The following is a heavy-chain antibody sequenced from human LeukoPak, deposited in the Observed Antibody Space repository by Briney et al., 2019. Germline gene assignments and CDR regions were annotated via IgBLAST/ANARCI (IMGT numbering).Heavy chain of an antibody. J-gene: IGHJ4*02. V-gene: IGHV3-9*01. CDR1: GFTFEDYA. CDR3: ARDRPIRSVPATIDY. CDR2: ISWNSDTM. D-gene: IGHD2-2*01. Sequence: GGSLRLSCAGSGFTFEDYAMHWVRLVPGQGLEWVSGISWNSDTMGYADSVKGRFTIFRDNAKKAVYLQMNNLRSDDTAVYYCARDRPIRSVPATIDYWGQGTLVTVSS.